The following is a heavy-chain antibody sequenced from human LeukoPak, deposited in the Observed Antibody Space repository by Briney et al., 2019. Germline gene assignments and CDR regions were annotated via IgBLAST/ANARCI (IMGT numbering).Heavy chain of an antibody. D-gene: IGHD3-3*01. J-gene: IGHJ5*02. CDR1: GGSISSYY. CDR3: ARVGVVNWFDP. V-gene: IGHV4-59*01. CDR2: IYYSGST. Sequence: PSETLSLTCTVSGGSISSYYWRWIRQPPGKGLEWIGYIYYSGSTNYNPSLKSRVTISVDTSKNQFSLKLSSVTAADTAVYYCARVGVVNWFDPWGQGTLVTVSS.